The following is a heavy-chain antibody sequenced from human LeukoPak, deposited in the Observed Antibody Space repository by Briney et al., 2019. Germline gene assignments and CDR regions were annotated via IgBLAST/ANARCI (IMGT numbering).Heavy chain of an antibody. Sequence: KAGGSLRLSCAASGFTFSTYSMNWVRQAPGKGLEWVSSISSSSSYIYYADSVKGRFTISRDNAKNSLYLQMNSLRAEDTAVYYCARDSAAGTGWFDPWGQGTLVTVSS. V-gene: IGHV3-21*01. CDR1: GFTFSTYS. J-gene: IGHJ5*02. CDR3: ARDSAAGTGWFDP. D-gene: IGHD6-13*01. CDR2: ISSSSSYI.